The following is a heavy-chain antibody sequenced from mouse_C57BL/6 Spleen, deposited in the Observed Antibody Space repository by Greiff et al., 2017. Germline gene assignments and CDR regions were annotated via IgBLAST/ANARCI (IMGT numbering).Heavy chain of an antibody. CDR2: IDPETGGT. D-gene: IGHD2-1*01. V-gene: IGHV1-15*01. CDR3: TRRYGNPFAY. J-gene: IGHJ3*01. Sequence: QVQLQQSGAELVRPGASVTLSCKASGYTFTDYEMHWVKQTPVHGLEWIGAIDPETGGTAYNQKFKGKAILTADKSSSTAYMELRRLTSEDSAVYYCTRRYGNPFAYWGQGTLVTVSA. CDR1: GYTFTDYE.